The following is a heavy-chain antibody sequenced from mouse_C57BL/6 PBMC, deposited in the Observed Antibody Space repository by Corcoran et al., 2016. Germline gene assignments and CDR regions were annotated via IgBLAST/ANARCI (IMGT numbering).Heavy chain of an antibody. CDR2: INPNNGGT. V-gene: IGHV1-26*01. CDR1: GYTFTDYY. J-gene: IGHJ3*01. CDR3: ADGGSSAWLAY. Sequence: EVQLQQSGPELVKPGASVKISCKASGYTFTDYYMNWVKQSHGKSLEWIGDINPNNGGTSYNQKFKGKATLTVDKSSSTAYMELRSLTSEDSAVYYCADGGSSAWLAYWGQGTLVTVSA. D-gene: IGHD1-1*01.